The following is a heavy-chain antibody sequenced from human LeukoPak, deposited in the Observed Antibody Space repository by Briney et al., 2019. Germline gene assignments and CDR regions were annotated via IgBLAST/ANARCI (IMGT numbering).Heavy chain of an antibody. Sequence: SETLALTCTVSGGSISSGGYYWSWIRQHPGKGLEWIGRIYYRDSTYYNPSLKSRVTISADTSKNQFSLELRSVTAADTAVYYCARDNYYDTSAYALHIWGQGTMVSVSS. J-gene: IGHJ3*02. V-gene: IGHV4-31*03. CDR3: ARDNYYDTSAYALHI. D-gene: IGHD3-22*01. CDR1: GGSISSGGYY. CDR2: IYYRDST.